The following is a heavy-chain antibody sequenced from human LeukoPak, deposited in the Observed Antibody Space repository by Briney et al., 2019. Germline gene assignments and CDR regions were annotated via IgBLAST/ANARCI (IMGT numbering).Heavy chain of an antibody. J-gene: IGHJ4*02. CDR3: ARASSYAYGDYVDFDY. V-gene: IGHV3-21*01. D-gene: IGHD4-17*01. Sequence: PGGSLRLSCAASGFTFSSYSMNWVRQAPGKGLEWVSSISSSSSYIYYADSVKGRFTISRDNAKNSLYLQMNSLRAEDTAVYYCARASSYAYGDYVDFDYWGQGTLVTVSS. CDR1: GFTFSSYS. CDR2: ISSSSSYI.